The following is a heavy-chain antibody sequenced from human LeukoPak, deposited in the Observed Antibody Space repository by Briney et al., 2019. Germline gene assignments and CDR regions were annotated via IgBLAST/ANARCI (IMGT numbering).Heavy chain of an antibody. D-gene: IGHD3-22*01. Sequence: SETLSLTCTVSGGSISRGGYYWNWIRQHPGKGLEWIGYIYYSGSTYYNPSLKSRVTVSVDTSKNQFSLKLSSVTAADTAVYYCARGHPYDSSGYYPSPPFDYWGQGTLVTVSS. CDR2: IYYSGST. CDR3: ARGHPYDSSGYYPSPPFDY. CDR1: GGSISRGGYY. V-gene: IGHV4-31*03. J-gene: IGHJ4*02.